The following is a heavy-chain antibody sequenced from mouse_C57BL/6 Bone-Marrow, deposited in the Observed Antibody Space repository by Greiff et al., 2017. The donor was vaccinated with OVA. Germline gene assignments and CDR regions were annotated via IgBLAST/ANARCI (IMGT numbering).Heavy chain of an antibody. CDR3: ARDGNYYGSSYVWFAY. Sequence: EVMLVESGGGLVKPGGSLKLSCAASGFTFSSYAMSWVRQTPEKRLEWVATISDGGSYTYYPDNVKGRFPIPRDNAKNNLYLQMRHLKSEDTAMYYGARDGNYYGSSYVWFAYWGQGTLVTVSA. J-gene: IGHJ3*01. D-gene: IGHD1-1*01. CDR1: GFTFSSYA. V-gene: IGHV5-4*01. CDR2: ISDGGSYT.